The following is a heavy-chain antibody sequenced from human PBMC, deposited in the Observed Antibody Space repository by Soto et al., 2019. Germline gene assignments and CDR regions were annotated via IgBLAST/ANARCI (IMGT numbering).Heavy chain of an antibody. CDR2: FDPEDGET. CDR3: ATARWYCGGDCLTYDY. CDR1: GYTLADLS. D-gene: IGHD2-21*02. V-gene: IGHV1-24*01. Sequence: GASVKVSCKVSGYTLADLSMHWVRQAPGKGLEWMGGFDPEDGETIYAQKFQGRVTMTEDTSTDTAYMELSSLRSEDTAVYYCATARWYCGGDCLTYDYWGQGTLVTVSS. J-gene: IGHJ4*02.